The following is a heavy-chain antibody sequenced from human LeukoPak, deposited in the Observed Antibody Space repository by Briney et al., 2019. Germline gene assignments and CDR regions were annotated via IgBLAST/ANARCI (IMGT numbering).Heavy chain of an antibody. J-gene: IGHJ4*02. V-gene: IGHV4-59*01. CDR1: GGSISSYY. D-gene: IGHD3-9*01. Sequence: SETLSLTCTVSGGSISSYYRSWIRQPPGKGLEWIGYIYYSGSTNYNPSLKSRVTISVDTSKNQFSLKLSSVTAADTAVYYCASMGVYYDILTGYFDYWGQGTLVTVSS. CDR2: IYYSGST. CDR3: ASMGVYYDILTGYFDY.